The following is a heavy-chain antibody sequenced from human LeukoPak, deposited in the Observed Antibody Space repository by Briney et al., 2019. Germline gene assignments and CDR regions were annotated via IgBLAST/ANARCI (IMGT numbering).Heavy chain of an antibody. J-gene: IGHJ4*02. CDR1: GFTFRRYG. Sequence: GGSLRLSCAASGFTFRRYGMTWVRQAPGKGLDWVSSVSDSGRNTYYADSVKGRFTISRDNSRNTLYLQMNSLRAEDTAVYYSARAYHDSSGYLDYWGQGTLVSVSS. CDR3: ARAYHDSSGYLDY. CDR2: VSDSGRNT. D-gene: IGHD3-22*01. V-gene: IGHV3-23*01.